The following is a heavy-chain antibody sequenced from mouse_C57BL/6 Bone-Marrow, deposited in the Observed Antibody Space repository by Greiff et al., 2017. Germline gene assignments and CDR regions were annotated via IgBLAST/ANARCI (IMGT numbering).Heavy chain of an antibody. D-gene: IGHD1-1*01. CDR3: TSYYYGSSYFDY. CDR2: IDPENGDT. CDR1: GFNIKDDY. Sequence: VQLQQSGAELVRPGASVKLSCTASGFNIKDDYMHWVKQRPERGLEWIGWIDPENGDTEYASKFQGKATITADTSSNTAYLQLSSLTSEDTAVYYCTSYYYGSSYFDYGGQGTTLTVSS. V-gene: IGHV14-4*01. J-gene: IGHJ2*01.